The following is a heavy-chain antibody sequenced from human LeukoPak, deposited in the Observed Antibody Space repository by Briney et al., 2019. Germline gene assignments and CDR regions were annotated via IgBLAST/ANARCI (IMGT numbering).Heavy chain of an antibody. CDR3: ARLTLSGVSADY. D-gene: IGHD2/OR15-2a*01. V-gene: IGHV4-39*01. Sequence: SETLSLTCTVSGGSISSSSYYWGWIRQPPGKGLEWIGSIYYSGSTYYNPSLKSRVTISVDTSKNQFSLKLSSVTAADTAVYYRARLTLSGVSADYWGQGTLVTVSS. CDR1: GGSISSSSYY. J-gene: IGHJ4*02. CDR2: IYYSGST.